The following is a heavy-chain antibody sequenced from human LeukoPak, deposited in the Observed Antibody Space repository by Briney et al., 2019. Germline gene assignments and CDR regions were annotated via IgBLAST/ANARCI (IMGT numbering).Heavy chain of an antibody. CDR3: ARYGSGTSYITNYFDY. V-gene: IGHV3-21*01. CDR1: GFTFSSYS. CDR2: ISNSRSDI. Sequence: GGSLRLSCAASGFTFSSYSMNWVRQAPGKGLEWVSSISNSRSDIYYADSVKGQFTISRDNAKNSLYLQMNSLRDEDTAVYYCARYGSGTSYITNYFDYWGQGTLVTVSS. D-gene: IGHD3-10*01. J-gene: IGHJ4*02.